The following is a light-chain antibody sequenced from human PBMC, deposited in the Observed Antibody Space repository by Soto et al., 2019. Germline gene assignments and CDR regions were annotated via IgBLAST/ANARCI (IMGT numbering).Light chain of an antibody. CDR2: SNN. CDR1: SCNIGSNT. CDR3: AAWDATLTGL. Sequence: QPVLTQPPSASGTPGQRVTISCSGSSCNIGSNTVNWYQQDPGTAPKLLIYSNNQRPSGGPDRFSGSKSGTSASLAISGLQSEDEADYYCAAWDATLTGLFGAGTKLTVL. V-gene: IGLV1-44*01. J-gene: IGLJ1*01.